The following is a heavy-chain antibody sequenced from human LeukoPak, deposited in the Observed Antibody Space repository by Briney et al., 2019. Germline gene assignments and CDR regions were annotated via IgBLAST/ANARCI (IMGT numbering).Heavy chain of an antibody. CDR3: ARVIVSAAGNWFDP. CDR2: IYTSGST. V-gene: IGHV4-4*07. Sequence: PSETLSLTCTVSGGSISSYYWSWIRQPAGKGLEWIGHIYTSGSTNYNPSLKSRVTMSVDTSKNQFSLKLSSVTAEDTAVYYCARVIVSAAGNWFDPWGQGTLVTVSS. J-gene: IGHJ5*02. CDR1: GGSISSYY. D-gene: IGHD6-13*01.